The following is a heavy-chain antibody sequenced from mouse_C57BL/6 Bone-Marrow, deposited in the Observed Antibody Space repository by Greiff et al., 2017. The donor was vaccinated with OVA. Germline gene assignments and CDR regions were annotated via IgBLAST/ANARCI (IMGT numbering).Heavy chain of an antibody. CDR2: IYPGSGST. Sequence: QVQLQQPGAELVKPGASVKMSCKASGYTFTSYWITWVKQRPGQGLEWIGDIYPGSGSTNYNEKFKSKATLTVDTSSSTAYMQLSSLTSADSAVYYCARFITTVSWYFDVWGTGTTVTVSS. V-gene: IGHV1-55*01. CDR3: ARFITTVSWYFDV. J-gene: IGHJ1*03. D-gene: IGHD1-1*01. CDR1: GYTFTSYW.